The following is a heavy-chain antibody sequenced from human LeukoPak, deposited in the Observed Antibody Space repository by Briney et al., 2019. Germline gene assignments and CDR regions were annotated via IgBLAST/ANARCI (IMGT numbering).Heavy chain of an antibody. CDR3: AREVGATGLDY. V-gene: IGHV4-4*07. CDR1: GGSISSYY. Sequence: PSETLSLTXTVSGGSISSYYWSWIRRPAGKGLEWIGRVYTSGSTNYNPSVKSRVTMSVDTSKNQFSLKVSSVTAADTAVYYCAREVGATGLDYWGQGTLVTVSS. D-gene: IGHD1-26*01. J-gene: IGHJ4*02. CDR2: VYTSGST.